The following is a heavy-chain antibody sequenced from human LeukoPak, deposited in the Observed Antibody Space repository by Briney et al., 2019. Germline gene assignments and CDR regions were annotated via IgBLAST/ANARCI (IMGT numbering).Heavy chain of an antibody. CDR2: IYYSGST. V-gene: IGHV4-59*08. CDR1: GGSFSGYY. CDR3: ARGPDSFILRGDF. D-gene: IGHD5-18*01. J-gene: IGHJ4*02. Sequence: SETLSLTCAVYGGSFSGYYWSWIRQPPGKGLEWIGYIYYSGSTNYNPSLKSRVTISVDTSKNQFSLKLSSVTAADTAVYYCARGPDSFILRGDFWGQGTLVTVSA.